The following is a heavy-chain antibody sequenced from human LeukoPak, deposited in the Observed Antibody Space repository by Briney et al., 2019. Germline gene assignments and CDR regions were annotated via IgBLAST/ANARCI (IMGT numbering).Heavy chain of an antibody. Sequence: PSETLSLTCTVSGGSISSYYWSWIRHPPGKVLEWIGYIYYSGSTNYNPSLKSRVTISVDTSKNQFSLKLSSVTAADTAVYYCAREGEGSSSWATFDYWGQGTLVTVSS. V-gene: IGHV4-59*01. CDR3: AREGEGSSSWATFDY. CDR2: IYYSGST. CDR1: GGSISSYY. J-gene: IGHJ4*02. D-gene: IGHD6-13*01.